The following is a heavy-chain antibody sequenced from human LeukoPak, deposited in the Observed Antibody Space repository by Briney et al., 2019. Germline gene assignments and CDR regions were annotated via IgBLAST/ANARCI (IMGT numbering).Heavy chain of an antibody. CDR1: GGSISSSNW. CDR3: AKSNGYGLVDI. Sequence: PSGTLSLTCAVSGGSISSSNWWSWVRQPPGKGLEWIGEIYHSGSTNYSPSLRSRVTISLDTSRNQFSLKLNSVTAADTAVYYCAKSNGYGLVDIWGQGTMVTVSS. D-gene: IGHD3-10*01. V-gene: IGHV4-4*02. CDR2: IYHSGST. J-gene: IGHJ3*02.